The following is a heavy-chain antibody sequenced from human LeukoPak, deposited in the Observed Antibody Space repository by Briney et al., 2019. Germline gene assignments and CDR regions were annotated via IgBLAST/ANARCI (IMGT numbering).Heavy chain of an antibody. V-gene: IGHV4-4*07. CDR1: GGSISSYY. Sequence: SETLSHTCTVSGGSISSYYWSWIRQPAGKGLEWIGRIYTSGSTNYNPSLKSRVTMSVDTSKNQFSLKLSSVTAADTAVYYCARDKGICSSTSCSPNYYMDVWCKGTTVTVSS. CDR3: ARDKGICSSTSCSPNYYMDV. J-gene: IGHJ6*03. CDR2: IYTSGST. D-gene: IGHD2-2*01.